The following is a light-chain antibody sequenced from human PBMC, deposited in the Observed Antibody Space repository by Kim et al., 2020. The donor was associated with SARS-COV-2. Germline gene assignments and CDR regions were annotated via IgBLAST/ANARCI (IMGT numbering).Light chain of an antibody. CDR3: KKFYSTPYP. CDR2: GES. V-gene: IGKV4-1*01. CDR1: KIVLYSSNNKNY. J-gene: IGKJ2*01. Sequence: PTINGNSSKIVLYSSNNKNYLAWYQQKPGQPPKWLIYGESTRDSGVPARFSGSGSGKDFTPPITSLRAEDVAVYSCKKFYSTPYPFGKGTKLEI.